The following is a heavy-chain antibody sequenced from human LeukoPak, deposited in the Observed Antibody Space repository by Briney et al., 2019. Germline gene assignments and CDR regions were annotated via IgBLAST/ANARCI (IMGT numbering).Heavy chain of an antibody. Sequence: PGGSLRLSCAASGFTFSSYAMSWVRQAPGKGLEWVSAISGSGGSTYYADSVKGRFTISRDNSKNTLYLQMNSLRAEDTAVYYCAKGSIAAAGVYYYYMDVWGKGTTVTVSS. CDR3: AKGSIAAAGVYYYYMDV. CDR1: GFTFSSYA. J-gene: IGHJ6*03. CDR2: ISGSGGST. D-gene: IGHD6-13*01. V-gene: IGHV3-23*01.